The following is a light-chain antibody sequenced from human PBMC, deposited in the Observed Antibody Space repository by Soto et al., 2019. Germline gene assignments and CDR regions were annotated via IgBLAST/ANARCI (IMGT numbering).Light chain of an antibody. Sequence: EAVLTQSPATLSVSPGERATLSCRASQSVATNVAWYQQRPCQAPRLLIYVASKRAIGLPARFSGSGSGTEFTLTITSLQSEDFAVYYCQQYNNWPQTFGQGTKVEIK. CDR1: QSVATN. J-gene: IGKJ1*01. CDR2: VAS. V-gene: IGKV3-15*01. CDR3: QQYNNWPQT.